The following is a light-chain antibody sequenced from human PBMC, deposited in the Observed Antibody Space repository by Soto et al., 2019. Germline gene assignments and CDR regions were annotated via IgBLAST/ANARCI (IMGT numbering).Light chain of an antibody. CDR3: QQSYSTPQT. J-gene: IGKJ1*01. Sequence: DIQMTQSPSSLSASVGDRVTITCRASQSIISYLIWYQQKPGKASKLLIYAASSLQSGVPSRFSGSGSGTDFTLTISSLQPEDFATYYCQQSYSTPQTFGQGTKVDIK. CDR2: AAS. V-gene: IGKV1-39*01. CDR1: QSIISY.